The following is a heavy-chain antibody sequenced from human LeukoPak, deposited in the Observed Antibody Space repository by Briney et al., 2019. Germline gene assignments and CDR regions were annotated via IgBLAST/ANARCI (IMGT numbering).Heavy chain of an antibody. Sequence: GGSLRLSCAASGFTFDDYAMHWVRQAPGKGLEWVSGISWNSGSVDYADSVKGRFTISRDNAKNSLYLQMNSLRAEDTALYYCAKLPGGYGSGSYYNVADDYWGQGTLVTVSS. J-gene: IGHJ4*02. D-gene: IGHD3-10*01. CDR2: ISWNSGSV. CDR1: GFTFDDYA. V-gene: IGHV3-9*01. CDR3: AKLPGGYGSGSYYNVADDY.